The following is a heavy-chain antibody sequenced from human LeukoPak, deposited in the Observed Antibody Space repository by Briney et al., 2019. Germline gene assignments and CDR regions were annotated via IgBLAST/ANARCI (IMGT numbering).Heavy chain of an antibody. V-gene: IGHV4-61*02. Sequence: PSETLSLTCTVSGGSISSGSYYWSWIRQPAGKGLEWIGRIYTSGSTNYNPSLKSRVTISVDTSKNQFSLKLSSVTAADTAVYYCARDGTGSSITYWGQGTLVTVSS. CDR2: IYTSGST. CDR3: ARDGTGSSITY. J-gene: IGHJ4*02. D-gene: IGHD6-13*01. CDR1: GGSISSGSYY.